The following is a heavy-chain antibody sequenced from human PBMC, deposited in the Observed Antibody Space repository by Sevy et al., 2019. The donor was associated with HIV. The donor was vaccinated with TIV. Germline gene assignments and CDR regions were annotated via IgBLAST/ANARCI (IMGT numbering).Heavy chain of an antibody. D-gene: IGHD5-18*01. CDR2: INHSGST. V-gene: IGHV4-34*01. CDR1: GGSFSGYY. Sequence: SETLSLTCAVYGGSFSGYYWSWIRQPPGKGLEWIGEINHSGSTNYNPSLKSRVTISVDTSKNQFSLKLSSVTAADTAGYYCARDADTAMVGNDYWGQGTLVTVSS. CDR3: ARDADTAMVGNDY. J-gene: IGHJ4*02.